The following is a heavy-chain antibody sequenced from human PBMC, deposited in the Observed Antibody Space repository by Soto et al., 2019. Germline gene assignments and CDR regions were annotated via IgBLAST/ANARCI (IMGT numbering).Heavy chain of an antibody. CDR3: VRRHVSATGIDWFDH. Sequence: XSVKVSCKASVYTFTSYGIHWVRQAPGQRLEWMGWINAANGDTKYSPKFQGRVTITRDTSASTAYMELSSLRSEDTAVYYCVRRHVSATGIDWFDHWGQGPLVTVSS. J-gene: IGHJ5*02. D-gene: IGHD6-13*01. CDR2: INAANGDT. V-gene: IGHV1-3*01. CDR1: VYTFTSYG.